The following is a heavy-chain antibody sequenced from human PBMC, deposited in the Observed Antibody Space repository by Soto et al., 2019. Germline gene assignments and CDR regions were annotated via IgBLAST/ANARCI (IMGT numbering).Heavy chain of an antibody. V-gene: IGHV3-9*01. CDR2: ISWSSGNI. Sequence: EVQLVESGGGVVQPGRSLRLSCTGSGFTFDDYAMYWVRQRPGAGLEWVAGISWSSGNIAHADSVKGRFTVSRDNDMSSLYLQMNSLRVEDTAMYYFARGGSGALTAAAGRTNWFDPWGQGTLVIVSS. CDR1: GFTFDDYA. J-gene: IGHJ5*02. CDR3: ARGGSGALTAAAGRTNWFDP. D-gene: IGHD6-13*01.